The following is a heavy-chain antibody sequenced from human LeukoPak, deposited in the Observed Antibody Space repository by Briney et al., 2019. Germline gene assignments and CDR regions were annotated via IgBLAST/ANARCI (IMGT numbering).Heavy chain of an antibody. CDR1: GGSINSDDYY. Sequence: MPSETLSLTCTVSGGSINSDDYYWSWVRQPPGKGLEWIGYVHHTGSADYNPSLKSRVTISLDMSKSQFSLKLTSATAADTAVYYCARDSWDYIAMDVWGPGTTVTVSS. J-gene: IGHJ6*02. D-gene: IGHD4/OR15-4a*01. CDR2: VHHTGSA. V-gene: IGHV4-61*08. CDR3: ARDSWDYIAMDV.